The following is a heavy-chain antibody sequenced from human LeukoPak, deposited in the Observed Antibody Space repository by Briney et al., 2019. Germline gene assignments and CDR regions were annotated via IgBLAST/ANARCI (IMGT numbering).Heavy chain of an antibody. CDR1: GFPLCHLP. J-gene: IGHJ4*02. D-gene: IGHD2-8*01. CDR3: AKDTEGVRGNFLFEY. CDR2: ISADHAT. V-gene: IGHV3-23*01. Sequence: GALRLFCSAPGFPLCHLPMSWVPPGPGKGLEGVAAISADHATYDADSMKGRFTISRDNSKNTLYLQMNGLRAEDTAVYYCAKDTEGVRGNFLFEYWGQGTLVTVSS.